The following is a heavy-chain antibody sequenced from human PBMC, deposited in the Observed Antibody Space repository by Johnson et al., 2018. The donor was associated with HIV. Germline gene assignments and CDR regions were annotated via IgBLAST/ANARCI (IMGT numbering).Heavy chain of an antibody. CDR1: GFTFSDYY. V-gene: IGHV3-30-3*01. Sequence: QVQLVESGGGLVKPGGSLRLSCAASGFTFSDYYMSWIRQAPGKGLEWVAVISYDGSNKYYADSVKGRFTISRDNSKNTLYLQMNSLRAEDTAVYYCAREARSERSAVAVSDAFDIWGQGTMVTVSS. CDR3: AREARSERSAVAVSDAFDI. J-gene: IGHJ3*02. CDR2: ISYDGSNK. D-gene: IGHD6-19*01.